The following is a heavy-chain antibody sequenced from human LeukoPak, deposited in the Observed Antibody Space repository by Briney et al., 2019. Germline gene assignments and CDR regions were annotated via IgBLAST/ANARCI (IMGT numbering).Heavy chain of an antibody. V-gene: IGHV3-21*01. D-gene: IGHD1-26*01. J-gene: IGHJ4*02. Sequence: GGSLRLSCAASGFTFSSYIMNWVRQAPGKGLEWVSSISSSSSYIYYADSVKGRFTISRDNAKNSLYLQMNGLRAEDTAVYYCARTRVGATTVFLVWGQGTLVTVSS. CDR1: GFTFSSYI. CDR3: ARTRVGATTVFLV. CDR2: ISSSSSYI.